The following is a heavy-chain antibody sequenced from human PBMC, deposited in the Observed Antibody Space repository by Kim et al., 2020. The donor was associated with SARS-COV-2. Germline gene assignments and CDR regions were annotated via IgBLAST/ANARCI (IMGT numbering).Heavy chain of an antibody. CDR3: ARLGIVVVPAAMPGGDNWFDP. CDR2: IYYSGST. CDR1: GGSISSSSYY. D-gene: IGHD2-2*01. J-gene: IGHJ5*02. V-gene: IGHV4-39*01. Sequence: SETLSLTCTVSGGSISSSSYYWGWIRQPPGKGLEWIGSIYYSGSTYYNPSLKSRVTISVDTSKNQFSLKLSSVTAADTAVYYCARLGIVVVPAAMPGGDNWFDPWGQGTLVTVSS.